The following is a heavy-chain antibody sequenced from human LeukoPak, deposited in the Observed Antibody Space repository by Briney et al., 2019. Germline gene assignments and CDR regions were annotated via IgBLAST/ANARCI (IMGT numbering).Heavy chain of an antibody. D-gene: IGHD1/OR15-1a*01. CDR1: GASISGSGYY. J-gene: IGHJ6*03. V-gene: IGHV4-61*08. CDR3: ARGELGQGPYYYYYMDV. Sequence: PSETLSLTCTVSGASISGSGYYWSWIRQPPGKGLEWIGYIYYSGSTNYNPSLKSRVTISVDTSKNQFSLKLSSVTAADTAVYYCARGELGQGPYYYYYMDVWGKGTTVTISS. CDR2: IYYSGST.